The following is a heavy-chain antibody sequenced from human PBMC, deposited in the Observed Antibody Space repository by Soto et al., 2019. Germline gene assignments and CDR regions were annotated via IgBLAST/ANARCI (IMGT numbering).Heavy chain of an antibody. J-gene: IGHJ6*02. CDR3: ARDFFCSSTSCYSPYYYYGMDV. V-gene: IGHV1-46*01. CDR1: GYTFTSYG. Sequence: ASVKVSCKASGYTFTSYGISWVRQAPGQGLEWMGIINPSGGSTSYAQKFQGRVTMTRDTSTSTVYMELSSLRSEDTAVYYCARDFFCSSTSCYSPYYYYGMDVWGQGTTVTVPS. D-gene: IGHD2-2*01. CDR2: INPSGGST.